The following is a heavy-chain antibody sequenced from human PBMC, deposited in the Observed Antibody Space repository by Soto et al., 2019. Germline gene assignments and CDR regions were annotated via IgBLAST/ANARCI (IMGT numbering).Heavy chain of an antibody. V-gene: IGHV3-23*01. CDR2: IGVGGGDR. D-gene: IGHD3-10*01. CDR3: ARVRFGELV. CDR1: GFTFSSYA. Sequence: EVQLLESGGGLVQPGGSLRLSCAASGFTFSSYAMIWVRQAPGKGLEWVSIIGVGGGDRYYPESVKGRFTISRDNSRDTLYLEMNILRDEDTAVYYCARVRFGELVWGQGTLVTVSS. J-gene: IGHJ4*02.